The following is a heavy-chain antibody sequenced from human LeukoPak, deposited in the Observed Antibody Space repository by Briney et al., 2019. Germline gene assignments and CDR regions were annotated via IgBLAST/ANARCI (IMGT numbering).Heavy chain of an antibody. V-gene: IGHV1-46*01. CDR1: GYTFTSYY. D-gene: IGHD6-6*01. J-gene: IGHJ4*02. CDR2: INPSGGST. CDR3: ARVGASSSSLYYFDY. Sequence: ASVRVSCKASGYTFTSYYMHWVRQAPGQGVEWMGIINPSGGSTKYAQKFQGRVTMTRDTSTSTVYMELNSLRSEDTAVYYCARVGASSSSLYYFDYWGQGTLVTVSS.